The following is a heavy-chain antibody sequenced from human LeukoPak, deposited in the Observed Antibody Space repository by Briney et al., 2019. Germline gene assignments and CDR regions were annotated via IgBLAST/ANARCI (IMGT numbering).Heavy chain of an antibody. D-gene: IGHD6-19*01. V-gene: IGHV3-21*01. CDR1: GFTFSSYS. Sequence: GGSLRLSCAASGFTFSSYSMNWVRQAPGKGLEWVSSISSSSSYIYYADSVKGRFTISRDNAKNSLYLQMNSLRAEDTAVYYCARDVSSGRYWSAAFDIWGQGTMVTVSS. CDR2: ISSSSSYI. CDR3: ARDVSSGRYWSAAFDI. J-gene: IGHJ3*02.